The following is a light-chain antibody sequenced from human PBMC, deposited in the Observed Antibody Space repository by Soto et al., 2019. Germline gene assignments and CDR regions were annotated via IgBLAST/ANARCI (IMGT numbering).Light chain of an antibody. CDR3: QQRSNWT. J-gene: IGKJ1*01. V-gene: IGKV3-15*01. CDR1: QSVSSN. Sequence: EIVMTQSPDTLSVSPGERAALSCRTSQSVSSNLAWYQQKPGQAPRLLIYGASTRATGIPARFSGSGSGTEFTLTISSLEPEDFAVYYCQQRSNWTFGQGTKVDIK. CDR2: GAS.